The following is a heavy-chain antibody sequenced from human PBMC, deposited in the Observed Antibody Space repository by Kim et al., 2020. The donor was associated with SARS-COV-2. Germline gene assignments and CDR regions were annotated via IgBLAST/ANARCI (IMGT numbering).Heavy chain of an antibody. CDR1: WFTVSSNY. CDR3: ARDNGYSYGYRGYYYGMDV. CDR2: IYSGGST. V-gene: IGHV3-53*01. D-gene: IGHD5-18*01. J-gene: IGHJ6*02. Sequence: GGSLRLSCAASWFTVSSNYMSWVRQAPGKGLEWVSVIYSGGSTYYADSVKGRFTISRDNSKNTLYLQMNSLRAEDTAVYYCARDNGYSYGYRGYYYGMDVWGQGTTVTVSS.